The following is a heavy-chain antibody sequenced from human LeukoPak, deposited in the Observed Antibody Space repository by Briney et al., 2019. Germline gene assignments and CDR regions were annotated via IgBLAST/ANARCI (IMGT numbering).Heavy chain of an antibody. V-gene: IGHV4-59*01. D-gene: IGHD3-9*01. J-gene: IGHJ4*02. CDR1: GGSISSYY. CDR3: ARGPRRYFDWLSRTLFDY. Sequence: SETLSLTCTVSGGSISSYYWSWIRQPPGKGLEWLGYIYYSGSTNYNPSFKSRVTISVDTSKNQFSLKLSSVTAADTAVYYCARGPRRYFDWLSRTLFDYWGQGTLVTVSS. CDR2: IYYSGST.